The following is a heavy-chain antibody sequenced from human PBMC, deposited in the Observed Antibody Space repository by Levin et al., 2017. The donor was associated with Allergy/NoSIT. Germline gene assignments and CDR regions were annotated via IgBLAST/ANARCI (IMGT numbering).Heavy chain of an antibody. V-gene: IGHV4-59*02. CDR2: IYYTGST. J-gene: IGHJ4*02. Sequence: SCTVSGGSVSNYYWSWIRQPPGKGLECIGYIYYTGSTNYNPSLRSRVTISVDTSKNQFSLKLSSVTAADTALYYCARWGSSSWHYDYWGQGTLVTVSS. CDR3: ARWGSSSWHYDY. CDR1: GGSVSNYY. D-gene: IGHD6-13*01.